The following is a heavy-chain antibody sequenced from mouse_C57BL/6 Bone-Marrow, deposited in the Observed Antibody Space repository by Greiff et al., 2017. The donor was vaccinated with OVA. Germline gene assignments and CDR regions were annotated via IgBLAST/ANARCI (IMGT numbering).Heavy chain of an antibody. CDR2: ISSGGDYI. V-gene: IGHV5-9-1*02. Sequence: DVKLQESGEGLVKPGGSLKLSCAASGFTFSSYAMSWVRQTPEKRLEWVAYISSGGDYIYYADTVKGRFTISRDNARNTLYLQMSSLKSEDTAMYYCTSPVYYYGSSPYAMDYWGQGTSVTVSS. CDR1: GFTFSSYA. D-gene: IGHD1-1*01. J-gene: IGHJ4*01. CDR3: TSPVYYYGSSPYAMDY.